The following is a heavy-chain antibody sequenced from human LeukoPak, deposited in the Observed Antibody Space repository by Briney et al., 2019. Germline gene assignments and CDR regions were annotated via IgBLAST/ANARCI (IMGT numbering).Heavy chain of an antibody. J-gene: IGHJ6*02. D-gene: IGHD5-18*01. V-gene: IGHV7-4-1*02. CDR3: AEGYSYGSDYYYYGMDV. Sequence: ASAKVSCKASGYTFTSYAMNWVRQAPGQGLEWMGWINTNTGNPTYAQGFTGRFVFSLDTSVSTAYLQISSLKAEDTAVYYCAEGYSYGSDYYYYGMDVWGQGTTVTVSS. CDR1: GYTFTSYA. CDR2: INTNTGNP.